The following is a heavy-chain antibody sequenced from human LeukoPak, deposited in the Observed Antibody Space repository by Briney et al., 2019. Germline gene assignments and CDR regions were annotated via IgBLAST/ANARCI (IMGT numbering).Heavy chain of an antibody. CDR3: ARGSYYGSGSYFRAPDY. Sequence: PGGSLRLSCAASGFTFSSYAMHWVRQAPGKGLEWVAVISYDGSNKYYADPVKGRFTISRDNSKNTLYLQMNSLRAEDTAVYYCARGSYYGSGSYFRAPDYWGQGTLVTVSS. D-gene: IGHD3-10*01. CDR2: ISYDGSNK. CDR1: GFTFSSYA. V-gene: IGHV3-30-3*01. J-gene: IGHJ4*02.